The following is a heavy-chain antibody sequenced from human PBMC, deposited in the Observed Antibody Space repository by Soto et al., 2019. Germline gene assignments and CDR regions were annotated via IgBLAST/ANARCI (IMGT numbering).Heavy chain of an antibody. CDR2: INAGNGNT. Sequence: GASVKVSCKASGYTFTSYAMHWVRQAPGQRLEWMGWINAGNGNTKYSQKFQGRVTITRDTSASTAYMELSSPRSEDTAVYYCARSCSSWNFDYWGQGTLVTVSS. CDR1: GYTFTSYA. CDR3: ARSCSSWNFDY. J-gene: IGHJ4*02. D-gene: IGHD6-13*01. V-gene: IGHV1-3*01.